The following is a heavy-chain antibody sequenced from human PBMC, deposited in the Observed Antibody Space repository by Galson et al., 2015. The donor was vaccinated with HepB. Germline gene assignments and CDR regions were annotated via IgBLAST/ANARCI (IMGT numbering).Heavy chain of an antibody. CDR1: GYTFTSYA. Sequence: SVKVSCKASGYTFTSYAMHWVRQAPGQRLEWMGWINAGNGNTKYSQKFQGRVTITRGTSASTAYMELSSLRSEDTAVYYCARTSITMVRGVIITNWFDPWGQGTLVTVSS. D-gene: IGHD3-10*01. CDR2: INAGNGNT. J-gene: IGHJ5*02. CDR3: ARTSITMVRGVIITNWFDP. V-gene: IGHV1-3*01.